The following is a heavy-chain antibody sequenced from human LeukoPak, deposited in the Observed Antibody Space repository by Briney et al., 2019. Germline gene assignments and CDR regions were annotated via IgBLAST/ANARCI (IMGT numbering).Heavy chain of an antibody. D-gene: IGHD2-2*01. J-gene: IGHJ4*02. CDR3: ASSLIVVVPAARGLGD. Sequence: SVKVSCKASGGTFSSYAISWVRQAPGQGLEWMGGIIPIFGTANYAQKFQGRVTITADESTSTAYMELSSLRSEDTAVYYCASSLIVVVPAARGLGDWGQGTLATVSS. V-gene: IGHV1-69*01. CDR2: IIPIFGTA. CDR1: GGTFSSYA.